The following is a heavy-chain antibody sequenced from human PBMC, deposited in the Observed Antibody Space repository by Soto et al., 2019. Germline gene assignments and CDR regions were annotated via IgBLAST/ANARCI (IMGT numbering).Heavy chain of an antibody. J-gene: IGHJ6*03. Sequence: QVHLVESGGGLVKPGGSLRLSCAASGFTFSDYQMSWIRQAPGKGLEWVSYIGSSGLSVYYEDSVKGRFTISRDNANNSLYLQMNSLRAEDSAVYYCARDLRQLLSHNYYYYYLDLWGKGTTVSVSS. V-gene: IGHV3-11*01. CDR3: ARDLRQLLSHNYYYYYLDL. D-gene: IGHD2-2*01. CDR2: IGSSGLSV. CDR1: GFTFSDYQ.